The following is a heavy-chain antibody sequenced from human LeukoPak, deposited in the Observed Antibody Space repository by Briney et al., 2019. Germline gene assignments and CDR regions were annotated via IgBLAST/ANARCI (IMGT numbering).Heavy chain of an antibody. Sequence: GSLRLSCAASGFTSSSYGMHWVRQAPGKGLEWVAVIWYDGSNKYYADSVKGRFTISRDNSKNTLYLQMNSLRAEDTAVYYCAKGGYSYGYGWFDPWGQGTLVTVSS. J-gene: IGHJ5*02. D-gene: IGHD5-18*01. V-gene: IGHV3-33*06. CDR2: IWYDGSNK. CDR3: AKGGYSYGYGWFDP. CDR1: GFTSSSYG.